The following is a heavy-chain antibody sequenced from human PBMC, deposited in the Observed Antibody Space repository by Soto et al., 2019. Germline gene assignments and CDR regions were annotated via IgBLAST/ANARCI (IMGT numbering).Heavy chain of an antibody. V-gene: IGHV3-48*02. Sequence: LSSAASGCTYSSHSMPCVRHAPGKGLEWVSYISSSSSTIYYADSVKGRFTISRDNAKNSLYLQMNSLRDEDTAVYYCARAKDYGDYRIIDYWGQGTLVTV. D-gene: IGHD4-17*01. CDR2: ISSSSSTI. CDR1: GCTYSSHS. J-gene: IGHJ4*02. CDR3: ARAKDYGDYRIIDY.